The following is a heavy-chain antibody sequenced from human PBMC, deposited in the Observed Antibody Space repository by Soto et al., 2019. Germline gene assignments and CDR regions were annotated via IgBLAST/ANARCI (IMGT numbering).Heavy chain of an antibody. V-gene: IGHV4-31*03. CDR3: AKDNPSIAAAGTDYYYYMDV. D-gene: IGHD6-13*01. J-gene: IGHJ6*03. CDR1: GGSISSGGYY. Sequence: SETLSLTCIVSGGSISSGGYYWSWIRQHPGKGLEWIGYIYYSGSTYYNPSLKSRVTISVDTSKNQFSLKLSSVTAADTAVYYCAKDNPSIAAAGTDYYYYMDVWGKGTTVTVSS. CDR2: IYYSGST.